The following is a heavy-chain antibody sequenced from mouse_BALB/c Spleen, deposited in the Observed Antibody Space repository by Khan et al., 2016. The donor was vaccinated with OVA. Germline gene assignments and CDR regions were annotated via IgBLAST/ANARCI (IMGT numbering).Heavy chain of an antibody. V-gene: IGHV5-15*02. CDR3: ARGGGTAPFAY. Sequence: EVKLVESGGGLVQPGGSRKLSCEASGFTFSDYGMAWVRQAPGKGPEWVAFISDLAYTIYYADTVTGRFTISRENAKNTLYLEMVSLRSEDTAIYYCARGGGTAPFAYWGLGTLVTVSA. CDR2: ISDLAYTI. D-gene: IGHD1-2*01. J-gene: IGHJ3*01. CDR1: GFTFSDYG.